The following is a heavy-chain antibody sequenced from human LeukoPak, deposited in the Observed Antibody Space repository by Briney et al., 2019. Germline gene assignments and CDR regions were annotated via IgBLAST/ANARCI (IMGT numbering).Heavy chain of an antibody. V-gene: IGHV5-51*01. CDR3: ARHLGEDYFDY. J-gene: IGHJ4*02. Sequence: GGSLQISSQGFGSHFTTYWIAWARSMPGKGRECMGIIYPGDSYTRYSLSFQGQVTISADKSISTAYLQWSSLKASDTAMYYCARHLGEDYFDYWGQGTLVTVSS. CDR1: GSHFTTYW. CDR2: IYPGDSYT. D-gene: IGHD3-10*01.